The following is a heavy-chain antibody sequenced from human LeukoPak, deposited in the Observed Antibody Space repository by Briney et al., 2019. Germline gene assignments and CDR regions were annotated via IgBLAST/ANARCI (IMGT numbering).Heavy chain of an antibody. CDR1: GFTFNSYA. J-gene: IGHJ4*02. V-gene: IGHV3-30-3*01. D-gene: IGHD1-1*01. CDR2: TSSDGNIK. Sequence: PGGSLRLSCAASGFTFNSYAMHWVRQAPGKGLEWVAVTSSDGNIKYYADSVKGRFTISRDNSKNTLYLQMNSLRGEDTGVYYCARDPVPATARHFDYWGQGTLVTVSS. CDR3: ARDPVPATARHFDY.